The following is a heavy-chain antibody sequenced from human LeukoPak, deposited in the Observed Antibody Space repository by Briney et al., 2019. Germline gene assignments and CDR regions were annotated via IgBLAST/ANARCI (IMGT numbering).Heavy chain of an antibody. V-gene: IGHV1-24*01. J-gene: IGHJ4*02. CDR2: FDPDDSET. CDR1: GYTLSELS. Sequence: ASVKLTCKVSGYTLSELSMHWVRQPPGKGLEWMGGFDPDDSETIYAQQFQRRVTTTDDTSTHTSFMVLSSLGSDATAVYYANAARCGRPSRHGHYWGQGNLVTLSS. CDR3: NAARCGRPSRHGHY. D-gene: IGHD4/OR15-4a*01.